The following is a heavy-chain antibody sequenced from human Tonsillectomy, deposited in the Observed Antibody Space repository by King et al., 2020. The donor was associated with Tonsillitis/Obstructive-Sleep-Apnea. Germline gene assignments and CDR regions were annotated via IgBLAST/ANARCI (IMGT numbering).Heavy chain of an antibody. Sequence: QLVQSGAEVKKPGESLKISCKGSGYFFTNYWIAWVRQMPGKGLEWMGIVYHDDSDTTYSPSFQGQVTMSADKSISTAYLQWSSLKASDTPMYYCARPGAPVVTPSGAFDIWGQGRMVTVSS. CDR2: VYHDDSDT. CDR1: GYFFTNYW. V-gene: IGHV5-51*03. D-gene: IGHD4-23*01. J-gene: IGHJ3*02. CDR3: ARPGAPVVTPSGAFDI.